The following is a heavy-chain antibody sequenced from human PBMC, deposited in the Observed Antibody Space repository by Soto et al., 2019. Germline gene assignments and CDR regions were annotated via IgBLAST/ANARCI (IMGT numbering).Heavy chain of an antibody. D-gene: IGHD2-21*02. CDR3: ARPSGGNSFDY. Sequence: GASVKVSCKASGYTFTNYGISWVRQAPGEGLEWVGWINTSNDNKLYAQKLQGRLTLTTDTSTSTAYMDLTSLRSDDTAVYYCARPSGGNSFDYWGQGTLVTVSS. V-gene: IGHV1-18*01. J-gene: IGHJ4*02. CDR1: GYTFTNYG. CDR2: INTSNDNK.